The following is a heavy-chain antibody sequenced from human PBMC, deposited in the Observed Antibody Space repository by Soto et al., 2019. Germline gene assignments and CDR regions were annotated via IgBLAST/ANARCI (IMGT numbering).Heavy chain of an antibody. J-gene: IGHJ6*02. CDR2: IYSVGST. D-gene: IGHD3-10*01. V-gene: IGHV3-66*01. CDR3: VFASGNYFSGMDV. CDR1: GFTASYNY. Sequence: EVQLLESGGGLVQPGGSLRLSCASSGFTASYNYMSWVRQAPGKGLEWVSLIYSVGSTYYADSVKGRFSISRDSSKNTLFLQMSSLRAEDTAVYYCVFASGNYFSGMDVWGQGTTVTVSS.